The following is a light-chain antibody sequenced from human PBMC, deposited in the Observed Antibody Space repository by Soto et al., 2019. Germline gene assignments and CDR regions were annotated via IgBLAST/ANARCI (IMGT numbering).Light chain of an antibody. Sequence: EIVMTQSPVTLSVSPGERVTLSCRASQSVSSNLAWYQQKPGQAPSLLIYGAFTRATGIPARFSGTGSGTEFTLTISSLQPEDFATYYCLQDYNYPRTFGQATKVDI. J-gene: IGKJ1*01. V-gene: IGKV3-15*01. CDR2: GAF. CDR1: QSVSSN. CDR3: LQDYNYPRT.